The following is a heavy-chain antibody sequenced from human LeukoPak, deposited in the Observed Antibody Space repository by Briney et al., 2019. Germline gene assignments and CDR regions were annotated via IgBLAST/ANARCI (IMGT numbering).Heavy chain of an antibody. V-gene: IGHV3-23*01. Sequence: GGSLRLSCAASGFTFSSYDMSWVRQAPGKGLEWVSGISASGENTYYADSARGRFTISRDNSKNTLYLQMNSLRAEDTAIYYCAKIAYIYGPNPYEYWGQGTLVTVSS. CDR1: GFTFSSYD. J-gene: IGHJ4*02. D-gene: IGHD5-18*01. CDR2: ISASGENT. CDR3: AKIAYIYGPNPYEY.